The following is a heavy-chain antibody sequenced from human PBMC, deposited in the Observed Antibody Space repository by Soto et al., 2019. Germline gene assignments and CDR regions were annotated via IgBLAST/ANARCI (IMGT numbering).Heavy chain of an antibody. CDR3: ARVSKGTIYSPHAFDV. V-gene: IGHV3-53*01. Sequence: GGSLRLSCAASGFDVSNTYMSWVRQAPGKGLDWVSIIYSGGATYYADSVKGRFTISRDNSKNTLYLQMNSLRAEDTALYYCARVSKGTIYSPHAFDVWGQGSMVTV. CDR1: GFDVSNTY. J-gene: IGHJ3*01. D-gene: IGHD1-7*01. CDR2: IYSGGAT.